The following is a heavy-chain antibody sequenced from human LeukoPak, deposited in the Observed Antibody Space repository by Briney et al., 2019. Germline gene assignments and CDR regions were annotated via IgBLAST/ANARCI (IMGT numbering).Heavy chain of an antibody. Sequence: TCAVXXYSXSSGYYWGWIRQPPGKGLEWIGSIYHSGSTYYNPSLKSRVTISVDTSKNQFSLKLSSVTAADTAVYYCTRPGSYYSDAFDIWGQGTMVTVSS. D-gene: IGHD1-26*01. CDR3: TRPGSYYSDAFDI. V-gene: IGHV4-38-2*01. CDR2: IYHSGST. CDR1: XYSXSSGYY. J-gene: IGHJ3*02.